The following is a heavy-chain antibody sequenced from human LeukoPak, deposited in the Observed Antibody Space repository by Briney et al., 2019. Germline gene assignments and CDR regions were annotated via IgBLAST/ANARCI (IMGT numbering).Heavy chain of an antibody. J-gene: IGHJ3*02. CDR1: GGSISSYY. D-gene: IGHD6-13*01. V-gene: IGHV4-59*08. CDR2: IYYSGST. Sequence: SETLSLTCTVSGGSISSYYWSWIRQPPGKGLEWIGYIYYSGSTNYNPSLKSRVTISVDTSKNQFSLKLSSVTAADTAVYYCARRKHEYSSSRYGAFDIWGQGTMVTVSS. CDR3: ARRKHEYSSSRYGAFDI.